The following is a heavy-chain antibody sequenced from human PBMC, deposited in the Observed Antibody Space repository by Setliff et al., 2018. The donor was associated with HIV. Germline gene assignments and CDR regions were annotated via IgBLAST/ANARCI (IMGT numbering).Heavy chain of an antibody. Sequence: PGGSLRLSCAASGFTFSTYSMTWVRQAPGKGLEWVANIKHDGSGNTYYADSVKGRFTLSRDNSKNTLYLQVGSLRPDDTAMYYCARSRPYNSALDYWG. CDR1: GFTFSTYS. J-gene: IGHJ4*01. CDR3: ARSRPYNSALDY. D-gene: IGHD6-25*01. V-gene: IGHV3-7*01. CDR2: IKHDGSGNT.